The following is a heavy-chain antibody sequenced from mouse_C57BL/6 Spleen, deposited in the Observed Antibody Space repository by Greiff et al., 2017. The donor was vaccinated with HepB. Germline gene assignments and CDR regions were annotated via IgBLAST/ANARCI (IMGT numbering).Heavy chain of an antibody. CDR3: ASPLYDGYYLGAMDY. V-gene: IGHV1-7*01. D-gene: IGHD2-3*01. CDR2: INPSSGYT. J-gene: IGHJ4*01. CDR1: GYTFTSYW. Sequence: QVQLKQSGAELAKPGASVKLSCKASGYTFTSYWMHWVKQRPGQGLEWIGYINPSSGYTKYNQKFKDKATLTADKSSSTAYMQLSSLTYEDSAVYYCASPLYDGYYLGAMDYWGQGTSVTVSS.